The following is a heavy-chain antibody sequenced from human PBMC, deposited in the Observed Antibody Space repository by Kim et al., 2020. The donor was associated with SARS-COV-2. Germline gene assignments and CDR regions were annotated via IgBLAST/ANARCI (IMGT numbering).Heavy chain of an antibody. CDR2: T. CDR3: ARDTSAHAMDV. J-gene: IGHJ6*02. D-gene: IGHD1-26*01. V-gene: IGHV3-53*01. Sequence: TYYVDSVKGRFTISRDNSKNTLYFQRNSLRAEDTAVYYCARDTSAHAMDVWGQGTTVTVSS.